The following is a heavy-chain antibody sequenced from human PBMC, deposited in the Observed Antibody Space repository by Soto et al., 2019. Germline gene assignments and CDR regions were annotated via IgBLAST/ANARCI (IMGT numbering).Heavy chain of an antibody. CDR2: VYNSGST. Sequence: KPSETLSLTCTVSGGSISSNYWTWIRQPPGKGLEWIGYVYNSGSTNYNPSLKSRVTISEDTSKSQFSLKVNSMTAADTAVYYCAKYRREAVAGYTLDNWGQGFLVTVSS. D-gene: IGHD6-13*01. J-gene: IGHJ4*02. CDR3: AKYRREAVAGYTLDN. CDR1: GGSISSNY. V-gene: IGHV4-59*01.